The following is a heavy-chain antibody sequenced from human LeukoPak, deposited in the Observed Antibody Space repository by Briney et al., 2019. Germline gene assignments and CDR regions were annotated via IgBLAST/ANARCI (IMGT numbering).Heavy chain of an antibody. CDR1: GYTFTSYY. J-gene: IGHJ4*02. D-gene: IGHD3-3*01. CDR3: ARGELYDFWSGYYNWYFDY. Sequence: ASVTVSCKASGYTFTSYYMHWVRQAPGQGLEWMGIINPSGGSTSYAQKFQGRVTMTRDMSTSTVYMELSSLRSEDTAVYYCARGELYDFWSGYYNWYFDYWGQGTLVTVSS. V-gene: IGHV1-46*03. CDR2: INPSGGST.